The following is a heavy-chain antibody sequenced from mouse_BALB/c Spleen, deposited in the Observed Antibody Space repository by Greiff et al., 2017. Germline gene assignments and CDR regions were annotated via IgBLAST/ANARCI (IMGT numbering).Heavy chain of an antibody. D-gene: IGHD2-4*01. CDR3: ARLGITTEYYFDY. Sequence: EVKLVESGGGLVKPGGSLKLSCAASGFAFSSYDMSWVRQTPEKRLEWVAYISSGGGSTYYPDTVKGRFTISRDNAKNTLYLQMSSLKSEDTAMYYCARLGITTEYYFDYWGQGTTLTVSS. CDR1: GFAFSSYD. J-gene: IGHJ2*01. CDR2: ISSGGGST. V-gene: IGHV5-12-1*01.